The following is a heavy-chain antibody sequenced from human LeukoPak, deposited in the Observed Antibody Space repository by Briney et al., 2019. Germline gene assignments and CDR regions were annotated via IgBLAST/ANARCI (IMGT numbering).Heavy chain of an antibody. CDR3: AKDKGEMSTIILDY. D-gene: IGHD5-24*01. J-gene: IGHJ4*02. V-gene: IGHV3-30*18. CDR2: ISYDGNHN. CDR1: GFSFRRHG. Sequence: GRSLRLSCAASGFSFRRHGVHWVRQAPGKGLEWVAVISYDGNHNYYADSVKGRFTISRDNSKNTLYLQMNSLRSEDTAVYYCAKDKGEMSTIILDYWGQGTLVTVSS.